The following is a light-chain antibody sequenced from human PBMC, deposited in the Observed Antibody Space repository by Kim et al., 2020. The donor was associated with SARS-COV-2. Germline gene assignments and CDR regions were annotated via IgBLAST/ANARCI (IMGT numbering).Light chain of an antibody. Sequence: LSPGERATLSCRASQSVSSSYLAWYQQKPGQAPRLLIYGASSRATGIADRFSGSGSGTDFTLTFSRLEPEDFAVYYCQQYGSSPTFGPGTKVDIK. J-gene: IGKJ3*01. CDR2: GAS. CDR3: QQYGSSPT. CDR1: QSVSSSY. V-gene: IGKV3-20*01.